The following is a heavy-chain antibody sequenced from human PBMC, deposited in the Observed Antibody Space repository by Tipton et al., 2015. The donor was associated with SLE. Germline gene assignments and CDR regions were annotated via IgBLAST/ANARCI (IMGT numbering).Heavy chain of an antibody. V-gene: IGHV4-39*07. Sequence: TLSLTCAVSNGSITTTYFYWAWIRQPPGKGLEWIGSVYYSGSTHYNPSLKSRVTVSLDASKSHFSRTLRSVTAADTAVYYCARAFYYDSWSSYSDEKGPRAYYFDYWGQGTQVTVSA. CDR3: ARAFYYDSWSSYSDEKGPRAYYFDY. J-gene: IGHJ4*02. CDR1: NGSITTTYFY. CDR2: VYYSGST. D-gene: IGHD3-3*01.